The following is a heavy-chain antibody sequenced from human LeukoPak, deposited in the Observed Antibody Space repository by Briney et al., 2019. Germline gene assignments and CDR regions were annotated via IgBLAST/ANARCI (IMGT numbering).Heavy chain of an antibody. CDR2: IYDSGST. Sequence: SGTLSLTCAVSGDSMSSFTWWSWVRQPPGKGLEWIGYIYDSGSTYYHPSLKSRVTISVDTSKNQFSLRLSSATAADTAVYYCARGGVLKSVDYWGQGTLVTVSS. V-gene: IGHV4-4*02. CDR3: ARGGVLKSVDY. D-gene: IGHD3-16*01. CDR1: GDSMSSFTW. J-gene: IGHJ4*02.